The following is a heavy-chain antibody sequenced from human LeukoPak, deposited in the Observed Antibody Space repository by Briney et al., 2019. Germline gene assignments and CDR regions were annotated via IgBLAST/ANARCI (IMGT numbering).Heavy chain of an antibody. V-gene: IGHV3-23*01. J-gene: IGHJ3*01. D-gene: IGHD6-13*01. CDR1: GFTFTDYS. CDR3: AKDRGSSWYTVPDAFDV. Sequence: GGSLRLSCAASGFTFTDYSMSWVRQAPRKGLEWVSAISGSADSKYYADSAKGRFTISRDNSKNTLYLQIHSLRVEDTAVYYCAKDRGSSWYTVPDAFDVWGQGTIVTVSS. CDR2: ISGSADSK.